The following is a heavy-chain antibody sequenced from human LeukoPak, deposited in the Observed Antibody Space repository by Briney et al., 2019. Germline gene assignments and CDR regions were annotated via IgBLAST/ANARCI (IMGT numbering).Heavy chain of an antibody. CDR3: ATVHFGYFTF. CDR1: GLTFSDYH. D-gene: IGHD3-3*01. J-gene: IGHJ4*02. CDR2: ISGNGRTK. Sequence: GSLRLSCAASGLTFSDYHMSWIRQAPGKGLEWVSHISGNGRTKYYANSVQGRFTVSRDNAKNSLYLQMNSLRADDTAVYYCATVHFGYFTFWGQGTLVPVSS. V-gene: IGHV3-11*01.